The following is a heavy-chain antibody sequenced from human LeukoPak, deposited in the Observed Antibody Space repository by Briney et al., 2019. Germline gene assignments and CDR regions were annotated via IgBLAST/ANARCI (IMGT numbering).Heavy chain of an antibody. J-gene: IGHJ4*02. CDR2: IESNSDGGAT. CDR3: TTFWTGHYVVDY. D-gene: IGHD3/OR15-3a*01. V-gene: IGHV3-15*04. Sequence: GGSLRLSCAASGFTFTDAWVTWVRQSPGKGLEWVGRIESNSDGGATEYAAPVKGRSTISRDDSKTTLYLQMNSLKTEDTAIYYCTTFWTGHYVVDYWGQGTLVTVSS. CDR1: GFTFTDAW.